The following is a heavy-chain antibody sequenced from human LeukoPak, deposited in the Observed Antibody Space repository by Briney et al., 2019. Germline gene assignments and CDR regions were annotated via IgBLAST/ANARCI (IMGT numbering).Heavy chain of an antibody. V-gene: IGHV4-4*07. D-gene: IGHD4-17*01. J-gene: IGHJ4*02. CDR1: GGSISSYY. CDR3: ASTPRGMTTVTWVRY. Sequence: SETLSLTCTVSGGSISSYYWSWIRHPPGTGLECIWRIYTIGSINYNPSLKSRVTKPAATSKHQFPLKLSSVTAADTAVYYCASTPRGMTTVTWVRYWGQGTLVAVSS. CDR2: IYTIGSI.